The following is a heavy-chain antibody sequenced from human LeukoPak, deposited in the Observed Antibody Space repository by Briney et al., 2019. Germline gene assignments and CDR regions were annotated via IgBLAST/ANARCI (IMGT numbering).Heavy chain of an antibody. D-gene: IGHD1-14*01. V-gene: IGHV3-74*01. CDR2: IKGDGTAP. J-gene: IGHJ4*02. CDR3: LRNFATGD. CDR1: GFTFSSHL. Sequence: GGSLRLSCAASGFTFSSHLMHWIRQAQGTGLVWVSSIKGDGTAPNYADSVKGRFTISRDNAKSNLYLKMSSLRVEDTAVYHCLRNFATGDWARGTLVTVSS.